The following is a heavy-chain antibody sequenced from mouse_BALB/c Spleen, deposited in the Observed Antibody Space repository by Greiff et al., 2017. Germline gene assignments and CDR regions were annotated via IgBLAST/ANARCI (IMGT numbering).Heavy chain of an antibody. V-gene: IGHV1-63*02. CDR1: GYTFTNYW. CDR2: IYPGGGYT. Sequence: VKLVESGAELVRPGTSVKISCKASGYTFTNYWLGWVKQRPGHGLEWIGDIYPGGGYTNYNEKFKGKATLTADTSSSTAYMQLSSLTSEDSAVYFCARAMDYWGQGTSVTVSS. J-gene: IGHJ4*01. CDR3: ARAMDY.